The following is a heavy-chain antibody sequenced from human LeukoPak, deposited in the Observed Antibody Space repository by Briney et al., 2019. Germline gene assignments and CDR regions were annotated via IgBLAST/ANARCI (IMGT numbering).Heavy chain of an antibody. V-gene: IGHV1-58*01. CDR3: AAERGLDRRIRSGSYGSNWFDP. D-gene: IGHD1-26*01. Sequence: SVKVSCKASGFTFTSSAVQWVRQARGQRLEWIGWIVVGSGNANYAQKFQERVTITRDMSTSTAYMELSSLRSEDTAVYYCAAERGLDRRIRSGSYGSNWFDPWGQGTLVTVSS. CDR2: IVVGSGNA. CDR1: GFTFTSSA. J-gene: IGHJ5*02.